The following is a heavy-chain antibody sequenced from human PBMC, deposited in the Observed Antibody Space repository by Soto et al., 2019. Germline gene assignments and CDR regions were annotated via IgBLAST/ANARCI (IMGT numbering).Heavy chain of an antibody. CDR1: GGSISSYY. D-gene: IGHD2-2*01. V-gene: IGHV4-59*01. J-gene: IGHJ5*02. CDR2: IYYSGST. Sequence: QVQLQESGPGLVKPSETLSLTCTVYGGSISSYYWSWIRQPPGKGLEWIGYIYYSGSTNYNPSLKSRVTISVDTSKNQFSLKLRSVTAADTAVYYCASGYCSSTSCYEGWFDPWGQGTLVTVSS. CDR3: ASGYCSSTSCYEGWFDP.